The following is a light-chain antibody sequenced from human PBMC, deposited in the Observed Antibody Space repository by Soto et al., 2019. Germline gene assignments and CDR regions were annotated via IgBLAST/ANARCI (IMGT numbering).Light chain of an antibody. Sequence: DIQMTQSPSSLSASVGDRVTITCRASQNISYYLNWSQQNSGKAPNLLIYAASTLRIEVPSRFSGSGSGTDFSLTPASLQPEVCAGYYGQQSYTTPWTSGQGSNVDVK. V-gene: IGKV1-39*01. CDR3: QQSYTTPWT. CDR1: QNISYY. CDR2: AAS. J-gene: IGKJ1*01.